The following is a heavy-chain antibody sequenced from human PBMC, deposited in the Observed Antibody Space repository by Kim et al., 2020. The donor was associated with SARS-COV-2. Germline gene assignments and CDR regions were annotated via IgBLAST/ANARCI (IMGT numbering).Heavy chain of an antibody. V-gene: IGHV1-69*01. CDR3: ASIDAGTSDY. J-gene: IGHJ4*02. Sequence: TANYAQKFQGRATITADESTSTAYMELSSLRSEDTAVYYCASIDAGTSDYWGQGTLVTVSS. CDR2: TA. D-gene: IGHD1-1*01.